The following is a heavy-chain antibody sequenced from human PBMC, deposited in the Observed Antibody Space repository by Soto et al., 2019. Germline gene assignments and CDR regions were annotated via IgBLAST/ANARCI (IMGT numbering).Heavy chain of an antibody. D-gene: IGHD2-21*02. CDR1: GYSFIGYY. CDR2: INPKSGVT. J-gene: IGHJ5*02. CDR3: ARGDANWFDP. Sequence: ASVKVSCKASGYSFIGYYMHWVRQAPGQGLEWMGWINPKSGVTNYAQKFQGRVTMTRDTSITTAYMELSSLRSDDTAVYYCARGDANWFDPWGQGTLVTVSS. V-gene: IGHV1-2*02.